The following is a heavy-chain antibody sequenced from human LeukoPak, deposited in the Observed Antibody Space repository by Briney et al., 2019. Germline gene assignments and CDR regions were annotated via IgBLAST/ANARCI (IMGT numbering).Heavy chain of an antibody. J-gene: IGHJ6*03. CDR3: TTDSRNSSSWYSIPYYYYYMDV. CDR2: IKSKTDGGTT. Sequence: GGSLRLSCAASGFTFSSYAMSWVRQAPGKGLEWVGRIKSKTDGGTTDYAAPVKGRFTISRDDSKNTLYLQMNSLKTEDTAVYYCTTDSRNSSSWYSIPYYYYYMDVWGKGTTVTISS. V-gene: IGHV3-15*01. CDR1: GFTFSSYA. D-gene: IGHD6-13*01.